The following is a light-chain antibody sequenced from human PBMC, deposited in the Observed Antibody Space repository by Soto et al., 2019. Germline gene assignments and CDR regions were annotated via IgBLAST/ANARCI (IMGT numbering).Light chain of an antibody. V-gene: IGLV2-14*01. CDR1: SSDVGSYNY. CDR2: EVS. CDR3: SSYTRSSTQI. J-gene: IGLJ2*01. Sequence: QSALTQAASVSGSPGQSITISCTGTSSDVGSYNYVSWYQQHPGKAPKLMIYEVSNRPSGVSNRFSGSKSGNTASLTISGLQAADEADYYCSSYTRSSTQIFGGGTKLTVL.